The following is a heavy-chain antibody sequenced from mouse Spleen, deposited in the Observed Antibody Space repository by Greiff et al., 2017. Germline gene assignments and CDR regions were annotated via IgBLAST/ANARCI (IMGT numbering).Heavy chain of an antibody. J-gene: IGHJ2*01. V-gene: IGHV14-3*02. CDR3: ARTGTKVGYFDY. D-gene: IGHD4-1*01. Sequence: EVQLQQSGAELVKPGASVKLSCTASGFNIKDTYMHWVKQRPEQGLEWIGRIDPANGNTKYDPKFQGKATITADTSSNTAYLQLSSLTSEDTAVYYCARTGTKVGYFDYWGQGTTLTVSS. CDR2: IDPANGNT. CDR1: GFNIKDTY.